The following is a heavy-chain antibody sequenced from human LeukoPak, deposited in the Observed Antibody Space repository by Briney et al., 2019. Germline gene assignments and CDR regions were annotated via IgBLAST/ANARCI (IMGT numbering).Heavy chain of an antibody. Sequence: SQTLSLTCTVPGGSISSGDYYWSWIRQPPGKGLEWIGYIYYSGSTYYNPSLKSRVTISVDTSKNQFSLKLSSVTAEDTAVYYCARVDLGMTTVTTSGWFDPWGQGTLVTVSS. V-gene: IGHV4-30-4*01. CDR1: GGSISSGDYY. CDR3: ARVDLGMTTVTTSGWFDP. CDR2: IYYSGST. J-gene: IGHJ5*02. D-gene: IGHD4-11*01.